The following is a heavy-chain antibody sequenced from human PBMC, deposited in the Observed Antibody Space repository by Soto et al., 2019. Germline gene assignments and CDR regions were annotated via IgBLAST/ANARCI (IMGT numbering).Heavy chain of an antibody. CDR1: GFTVSSNY. Sequence: GGSLRLSCAASGFTVSSNYMSWVRQAPGKGLEWVSVIYSGGSTYYADSVKGRFTISRDNSKNTLYLQMNSLRAEDTAVYYCARVLRYYDFWSGYYRPSRCSSHHGMVVWGQGTTVTV. V-gene: IGHV3-53*01. CDR2: IYSGGST. J-gene: IGHJ6*02. CDR3: ARVLRYYDFWSGYYRPSRCSSHHGMVV. D-gene: IGHD3-3*01.